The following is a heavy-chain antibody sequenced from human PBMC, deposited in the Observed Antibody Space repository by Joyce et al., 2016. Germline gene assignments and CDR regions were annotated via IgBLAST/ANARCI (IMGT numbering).Heavy chain of an antibody. Sequence: EVQLLESGGGLVQPGGSLRLSCAASGFTFSSYAMGWVRQAPGKGLGWVSGITDSGGRKDYAGSVKGRFTISRDNSKNTLYLQMNSLRAEDTAVYYCAKDIAVAGADHWYFDVWGRGTLVTVSS. CDR2: ITDSGGRK. J-gene: IGHJ2*01. V-gene: IGHV3-23*01. D-gene: IGHD6-19*01. CDR3: AKDIAVAGADHWYFDV. CDR1: GFTFSSYA.